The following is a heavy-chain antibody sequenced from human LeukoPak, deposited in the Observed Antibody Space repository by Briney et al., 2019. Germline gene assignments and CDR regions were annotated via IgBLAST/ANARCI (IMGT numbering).Heavy chain of an antibody. CDR2: ISSSSLYI. Sequence: GGSLRLSCAVSGFTLSSYSMKWVRQAPGKGLEWVSSISSSSLYIYYGDSVKGRFTISRDNAKHSVYLQMNRLRAEDTAVYYCARAGSGYTSPSDYWGQGTLVTVSS. D-gene: IGHD6-13*01. J-gene: IGHJ4*02. CDR1: GFTLSSYS. CDR3: ARAGSGYTSPSDY. V-gene: IGHV3-21*01.